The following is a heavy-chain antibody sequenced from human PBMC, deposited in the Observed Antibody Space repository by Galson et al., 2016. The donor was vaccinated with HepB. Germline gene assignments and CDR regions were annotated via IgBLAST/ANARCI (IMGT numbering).Heavy chain of an antibody. D-gene: IGHD3-10*01. CDR1: GFTFSYYP. V-gene: IGHV3-30*04. CDR3: VGFASGSFAFDV. CDR2: ISNDGKNK. Sequence: SLRLSCAASGFTFSYYPMHWVRQAPGKGLEWVSVISNDGKNKYYADSVRGRFTISRDNSKSTLYLQMTSLRAEDTAVYFRVGFASGSFAFDVWGQGTMVTVSS. J-gene: IGHJ3*01.